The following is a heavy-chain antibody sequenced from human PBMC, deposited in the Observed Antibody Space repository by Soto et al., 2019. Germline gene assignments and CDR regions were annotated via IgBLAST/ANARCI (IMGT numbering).Heavy chain of an antibody. CDR3: ARQNLVLMTSAILGWFDP. CDR2: MYHSGST. Sequence: PSETLSLTCTVSGGPISSSSYYWGWIRKPPGKGLEWIGSMYHSGSTYYNPSLKSRVTISVDTSKNQFSLNLTSVTAADTAVYYCARQNLVLMTSAILGWFDPWGQGALVTVSS. J-gene: IGHJ5*02. V-gene: IGHV4-39*01. D-gene: IGHD2-8*01. CDR1: GGPISSSSYY.